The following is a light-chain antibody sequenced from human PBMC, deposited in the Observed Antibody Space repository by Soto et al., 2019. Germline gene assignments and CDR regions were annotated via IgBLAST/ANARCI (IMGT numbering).Light chain of an antibody. J-gene: IGKJ3*01. CDR1: QGISSY. Sequence: DIQLTQSPSFLSASVGDRVTITCRASQGISSYLAWYQQKPGKAPKLLIYAASTLQSGVPSRFSGSRSGTEFTLTISSLQLADFATYYGQQHNSYPFTFGPGTKVDIK. V-gene: IGKV1-9*01. CDR2: AAS. CDR3: QQHNSYPFT.